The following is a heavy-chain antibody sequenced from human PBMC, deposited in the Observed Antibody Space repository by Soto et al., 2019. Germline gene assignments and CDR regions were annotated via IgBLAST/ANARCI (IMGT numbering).Heavy chain of an antibody. V-gene: IGHV3-21*05. Sequence: GGSLRLSCAASGFTFSSYSMNWVRQAPGKGLEWISWIGPSSSETEYSDSVQGRFTISRDNAKNLLYLQMNRLKDEDTAVYYCARDHRWAFDYWGQGALVTVSS. CDR2: IGPSSSET. J-gene: IGHJ4*02. D-gene: IGHD3-16*01. CDR3: ARDHRWAFDY. CDR1: GFTFSSYS.